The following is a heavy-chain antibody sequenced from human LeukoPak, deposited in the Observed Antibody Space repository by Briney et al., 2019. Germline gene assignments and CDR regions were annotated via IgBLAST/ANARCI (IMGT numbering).Heavy chain of an antibody. J-gene: IGHJ4*02. CDR2: IRYDGSNK. CDR1: GFTFSSYG. D-gene: IGHD1-26*01. CDR3: ARVVGALQDY. Sequence: GGSLRLSCAASGFTFSSYGMHWARQAPGKGLEWVAFIRYDGSNKYYADSVKGRFTISRDNAKNSLYLQMNSLRAEDTAVYYSARVVGALQDYWGQGTLVTVSS. V-gene: IGHV3-30*02.